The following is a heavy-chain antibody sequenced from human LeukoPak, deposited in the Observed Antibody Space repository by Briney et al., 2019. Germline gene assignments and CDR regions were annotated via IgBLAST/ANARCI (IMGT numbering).Heavy chain of an antibody. J-gene: IGHJ4*02. Sequence: PSETLSLTCGVSGGSVVNTNWWTWVRQPPGKGLEWIGEVHLDGRTNYNPSLESRLTMSVDVSENQVSLKLTSETAADTAVYYCAREGGFYRPLDYSGQGTLVTVSS. CDR1: GGSVVNTNW. CDR2: VHLDGRT. V-gene: IGHV4-4*02. CDR3: AREGGFYRPLDY. D-gene: IGHD3-3*01.